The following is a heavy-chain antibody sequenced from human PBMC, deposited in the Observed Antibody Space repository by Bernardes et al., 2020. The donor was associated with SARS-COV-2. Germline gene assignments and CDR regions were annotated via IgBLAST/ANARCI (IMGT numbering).Heavy chain of an antibody. J-gene: IGHJ4*02. CDR2: ISHVGNNE. D-gene: IGHD1-20*01. V-gene: IGHV3-33*01. CDR1: GFSISRYG. Sequence: WGSLRLSCATSGFSISRYGMHWVRQAPGKGLEWTAFISHVGNNEYYLDSVKGRFTIARDNSKNMIYMQMNSLRAEDTSVYYCARDGISGIDYWGQGTLVTVSS. CDR3: ARDGISGIDY.